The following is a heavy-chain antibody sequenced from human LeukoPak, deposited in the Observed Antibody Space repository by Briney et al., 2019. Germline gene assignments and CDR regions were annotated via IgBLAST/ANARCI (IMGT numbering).Heavy chain of an antibody. CDR2: ISSSSSYI. Sequence: PGGSLRLSCAASGFTFDDYGMNWVRQAPGKGLEWVSSISSSSSYIYYADSVKGRFTISRDNAKNSLYLQMNSLRAEDTAVYYCARDHIPATYDYWGQGTLVTVSS. J-gene: IGHJ4*02. CDR3: ARDHIPATYDY. V-gene: IGHV3-21*01. CDR1: GFTFDDYG. D-gene: IGHD2-2*01.